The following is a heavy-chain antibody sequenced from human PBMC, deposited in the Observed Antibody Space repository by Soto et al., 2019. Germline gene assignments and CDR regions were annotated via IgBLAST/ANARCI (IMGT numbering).Heavy chain of an antibody. CDR1: GGSISSGGYY. J-gene: IGHJ4*02. CDR3: ARDGYCSGGSCYSGVRYFDY. V-gene: IGHV4-31*03. Sequence: QVQLQESGPGLVKPSQTLSLTCTVSGGSISSGGYYWSWIRQHPGKGLEWIGYVYYSGSTYYNPCLKSRVTRSVDTSKNQFSLKLSSVTAADTAVYYCARDGYCSGGSCYSGVRYFDYWGQGTLVTVSS. CDR2: VYYSGST. D-gene: IGHD2-15*01.